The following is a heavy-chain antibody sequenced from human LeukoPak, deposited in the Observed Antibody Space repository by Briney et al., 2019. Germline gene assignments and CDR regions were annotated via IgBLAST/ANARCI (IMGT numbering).Heavy chain of an antibody. CDR3: ARDREVTWFDP. Sequence: GGPLRLSCVASGFTFSNYWMHWVRQAPGKGLVWVSRIKTDGSRTNYADSVKGRFTISRDNAKNTLYLQMNSLRAEDTAIYYCARDREVTWFDPWGQGTLVTVSS. CDR1: GFTFSNYW. CDR2: IKTDGSRT. J-gene: IGHJ5*02. V-gene: IGHV3-74*01. D-gene: IGHD4-23*01.